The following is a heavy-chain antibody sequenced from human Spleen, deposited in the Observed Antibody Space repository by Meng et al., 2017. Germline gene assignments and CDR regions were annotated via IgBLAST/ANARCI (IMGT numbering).Heavy chain of an antibody. V-gene: IGHV4-34*01. CDR3: ARGPTTMAHDFDY. J-gene: IGHJ4*02. D-gene: IGHD4-11*01. Sequence: VELQQLGAGMLKPLETLSLTFGVAGGSFSDYYWSWIRQPPGKGLEWIGEINHSGSTNYNPSLESRATISVDTSQNNLSLKLSSVTAADSAVYYCARGPTTMAHDFDYWGQGTLVTVSS. CDR2: INHSGST. CDR1: GGSFSDYY.